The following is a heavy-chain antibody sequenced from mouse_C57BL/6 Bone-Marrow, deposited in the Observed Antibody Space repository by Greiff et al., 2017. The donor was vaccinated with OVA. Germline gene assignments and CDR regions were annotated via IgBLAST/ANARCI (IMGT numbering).Heavy chain of an antibody. CDR1: GYTFTSYW. CDR2: IHPNSGST. V-gene: IGHV1-64*01. Sequence: QVQLQQPGAELVKPGASVKLSCKASGYTFTSYWMHWVKQRPGQGLEWIGMIHPNSGSTNYNEKFKSKATLTVDKSSSTAYMHLSSLTSEDSAVYLCALLITVVAGDCWGEGSTLTVSS. D-gene: IGHD1-1*01. CDR3: ALLITVVAGDC. J-gene: IGHJ2*01.